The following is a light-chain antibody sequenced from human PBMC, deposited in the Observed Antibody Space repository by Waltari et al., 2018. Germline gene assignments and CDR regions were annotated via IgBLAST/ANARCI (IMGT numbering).Light chain of an antibody. CDR3: QKYNSAPPT. CDR1: TGVSNY. V-gene: IGKV1-27*01. Sequence: SQMTQSLSSLAAYVGDRVAITGRASTGVSNYLAWYQQKPGKFPKLLIDAASPVQSGVPARFSGSGSGTDFTLTISSVQPEDVEIYYCQKYNSAPPTFGHGTKVDIK. J-gene: IGKJ3*01. CDR2: AAS.